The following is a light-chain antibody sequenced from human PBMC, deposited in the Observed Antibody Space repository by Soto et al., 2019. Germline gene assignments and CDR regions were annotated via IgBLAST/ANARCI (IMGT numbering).Light chain of an antibody. V-gene: IGLV2-14*01. CDR3: ISYTASSNYG. J-gene: IGLJ1*01. CDR2: EAS. CDR1: SSDVGSYNF. Sequence: QSVLTQPASVSGSPGQSITISCTGTSSDVGSYNFVSWYQQLPGKAPKLKTHEASKRPPGVSKRISGSKSGNTASLTISGHQAEGEADDFCISYTASSNYGFGSGTKSPS.